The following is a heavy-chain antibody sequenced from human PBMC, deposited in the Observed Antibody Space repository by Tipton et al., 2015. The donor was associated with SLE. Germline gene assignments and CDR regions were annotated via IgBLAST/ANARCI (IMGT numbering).Heavy chain of an antibody. D-gene: IGHD3-9*01. V-gene: IGHV4-39*07. J-gene: IGHJ6*03. Sequence: TLSLTCTVSGGSFSSSNYYWGWIRQPPGKGLEWIGSIYYSGRTYYNPSLKSRVTISEDTSKNQFSLKLSSVTAADTAVYYCARGNDILTGLDYMDVWGKGTTVTVSS. CDR3: ARGNDILTGLDYMDV. CDR1: GGSFSSSNYY. CDR2: IYYSGRT.